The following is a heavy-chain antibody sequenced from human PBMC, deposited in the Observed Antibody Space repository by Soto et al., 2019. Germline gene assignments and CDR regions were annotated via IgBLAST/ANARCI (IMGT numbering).Heavy chain of an antibody. V-gene: IGHV3-21*01. Sequence: GGSLRLSCAASGFTFSSYSMNWVRQAPGKGLEWVSSISSSSSYIYYADSVKGRFTISRDNAKNSLYLQMNSLRAEDTAVYYCARDGGSSYTFFDYWGQGTLVTVSS. D-gene: IGHD6-6*01. CDR1: GFTFSSYS. J-gene: IGHJ4*02. CDR3: ARDGGSSYTFFDY. CDR2: ISSSSSYI.